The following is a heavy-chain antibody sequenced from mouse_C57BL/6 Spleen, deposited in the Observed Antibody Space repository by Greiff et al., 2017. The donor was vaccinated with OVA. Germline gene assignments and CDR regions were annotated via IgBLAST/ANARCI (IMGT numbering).Heavy chain of an antibody. CDR2: IYPRSGNT. Sequence: LQESGAELARPGASVKLSCKASGYTFTSYGISWVKQRTGQGLEWIGEIYPRSGNTYYNEKFKGKATLTADKSSSTAYMELRSLTSEDSAVYFCARYDYGTFLFDYWGQGTTLTVSS. J-gene: IGHJ2*01. D-gene: IGHD2-4*01. CDR1: GYTFTSYG. CDR3: ARYDYGTFLFDY. V-gene: IGHV1-81*01.